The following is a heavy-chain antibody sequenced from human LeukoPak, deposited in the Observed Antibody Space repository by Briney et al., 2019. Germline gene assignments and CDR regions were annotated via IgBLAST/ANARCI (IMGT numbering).Heavy chain of an antibody. V-gene: IGHV3-33*06. Sequence: GGSLRLSCAASGFTFSSYGMHWVRQAPGKGLEWVAVIWYDGSNKYYADSVKGRFTISRDNSKNMVYLQMNSLRADDTAVYYCAKSVVVITFRFDDWGQGALVTVSS. J-gene: IGHJ4*02. CDR1: GFTFSSYG. CDR2: IWYDGSNK. CDR3: AKSVVVITFRFDD. D-gene: IGHD2-15*01.